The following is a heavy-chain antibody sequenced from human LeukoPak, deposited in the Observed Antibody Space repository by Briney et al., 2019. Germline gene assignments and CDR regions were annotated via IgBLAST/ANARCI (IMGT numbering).Heavy chain of an antibody. D-gene: IGHD6-19*01. V-gene: IGHV3-23*01. CDR2: ISGSGDST. CDR1: GFTFSSCA. Sequence: GSLRLSCTASGFTFSSCAMTWVRQAPGKGLEWVSTISGSGDSTYYADSVKGRFTISRDNSKNTLYLQMNSLRAEDTAVYYCAKDRTAVAGSYSDYWGQGTLVTVSS. J-gene: IGHJ4*02. CDR3: AKDRTAVAGSYSDY.